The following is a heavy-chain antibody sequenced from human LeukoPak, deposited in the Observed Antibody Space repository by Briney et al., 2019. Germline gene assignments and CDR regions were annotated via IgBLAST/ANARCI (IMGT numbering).Heavy chain of an antibody. J-gene: IGHJ5*02. CDR3: ARHLRLHGRQQRYGGVWFDP. V-gene: IGHV4-59*05. CDR2: IYYSGST. CDR1: GVSISSYY. D-gene: IGHD6-13*01. Sequence: SETLSLTCTVSGVSISSYYWSWIRQPPGKGLEWIGSIYYSGSTYYNPSLKSRVTISVDTSKNQFSLKLSSVTAADTAVYYCARHLRLHGRQQRYGGVWFDPWGQGTLVTVSS.